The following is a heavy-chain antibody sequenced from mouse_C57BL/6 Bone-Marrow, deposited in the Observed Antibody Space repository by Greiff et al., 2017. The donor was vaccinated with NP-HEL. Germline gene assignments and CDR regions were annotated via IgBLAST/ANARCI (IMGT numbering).Heavy chain of an antibody. J-gene: IGHJ1*03. CDR3: SRHGTYWYFDV. Sequence: EVQLLQSGPGLVQPGETLYITCAASGFTLSDYCVYWVRQSPGKGLEWVAYISNGGGRNYYAASVSGRITTYSDNDKNILYLQMRRLKSEVTSMYYCSRHGTYWYFDVWGTGTTVTVSS. CDR2: ISNGGGRN. D-gene: IGHD4-1*01. V-gene: IGHV5-12*01. CDR1: GFTLSDYC.